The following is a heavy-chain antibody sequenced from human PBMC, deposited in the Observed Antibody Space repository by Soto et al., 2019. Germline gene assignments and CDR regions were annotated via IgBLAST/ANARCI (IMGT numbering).Heavy chain of an antibody. Sequence: QLQLQEFGSGLVKPSQTLSLTCAVSGGSISSGGYSWSWIRQPPGKGLEWIGYIYHSGSTYYNPSLKSRVTISVDRSKNQFSLKLSSVTAADTAVYYCARGWRTFDPWGQGTLVTVSS. J-gene: IGHJ5*02. V-gene: IGHV4-30-2*01. CDR3: ARGWRTFDP. D-gene: IGHD2-15*01. CDR1: GGSISSGGYS. CDR2: IYHSGST.